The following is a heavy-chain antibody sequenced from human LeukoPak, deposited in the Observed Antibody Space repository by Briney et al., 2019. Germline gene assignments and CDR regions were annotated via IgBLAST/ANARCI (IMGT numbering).Heavy chain of an antibody. V-gene: IGHV1-8*01. CDR1: GYTFTSYD. Sequence: ASVKVSCEASGYTFTSYDINWARQATGQGLEWMGWMNPNSGNTGYAQKFQGRVTMTRNTSISTAYMELSSLRSEDTAVYYCASRKEDGSGSYYNDDAFDIWGQGTMVTVSS. CDR3: ASRKEDGSGSYYNDDAFDI. J-gene: IGHJ3*02. CDR2: MNPNSGNT. D-gene: IGHD3-10*01.